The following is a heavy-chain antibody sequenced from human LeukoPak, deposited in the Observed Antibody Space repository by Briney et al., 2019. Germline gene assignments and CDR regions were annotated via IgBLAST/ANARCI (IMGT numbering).Heavy chain of an antibody. CDR1: GFTFSGYG. Sequence: GGSLRLSCAASGFTFSGYGMSWVRQAPGKGLEWVSGVNFSGGTKYYADLVKGRLTISRDNSKNTLYLQMNSLRVDDTAVYYCAKSSGTFDGFDLWGQGTMVTV. J-gene: IGHJ3*01. V-gene: IGHV3-23*01. CDR2: VNFSGGTK. D-gene: IGHD1-26*01. CDR3: AKSSGTFDGFDL.